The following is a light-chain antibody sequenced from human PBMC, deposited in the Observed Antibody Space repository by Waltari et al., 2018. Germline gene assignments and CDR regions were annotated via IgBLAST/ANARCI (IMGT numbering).Light chain of an antibody. CDR1: QSLTKRY. CDR2: GAS. J-gene: IGKJ2*01. CDR3: QQYGSSILYT. V-gene: IGKV3-20*01. Sequence: EVVLTQSPDTLSLSPGARATLSCRASQSLTKRYLAWYQQKPGQAPRLLIYGASSRAPGIPNGFSGSGSGTDFTLTISRLEPEDFAVYYCQQYGSSILYTFGQGTKLEIK.